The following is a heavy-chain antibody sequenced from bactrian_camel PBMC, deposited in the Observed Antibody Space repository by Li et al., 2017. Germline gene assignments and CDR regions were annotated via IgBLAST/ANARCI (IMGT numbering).Heavy chain of an antibody. D-gene: IGHD2*01. Sequence: HVQLVESGGDSVQAGGTLRLSCVASGHTDSIDSLITMGWLRQAPGKEREGVAVIDRDGTTAYADSVKGRFTISKDNAKNTLYLQMNSLKPEDTAMYYCAADWGVVVTARCSDDFGYWGQGTQVTVS. CDR3: AADWGVVVTARCSDDFGY. CDR1: GHTDSIDSLIT. CDR2: IDRDGTT. J-gene: IGHJ6*01. V-gene: IGHV3S53*01.